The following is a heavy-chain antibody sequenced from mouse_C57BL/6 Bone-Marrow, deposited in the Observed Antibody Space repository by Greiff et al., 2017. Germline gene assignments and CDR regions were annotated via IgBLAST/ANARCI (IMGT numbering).Heavy chain of an antibody. Sequence: VQLQQPGAELVRPGTSVKLSCKASGYTFTSYWMHWVKQRPGQGLEWIGVIDPSDSYTNYNQKFKGKSTLTVDKSSSTAYMQLSSLTSEDSAVYYCARGRGNYGFDYWGQGTTLTVSS. V-gene: IGHV1-59*01. D-gene: IGHD2-1*01. CDR1: GYTFTSYW. CDR3: ARGRGNYGFDY. CDR2: IDPSDSYT. J-gene: IGHJ2*01.